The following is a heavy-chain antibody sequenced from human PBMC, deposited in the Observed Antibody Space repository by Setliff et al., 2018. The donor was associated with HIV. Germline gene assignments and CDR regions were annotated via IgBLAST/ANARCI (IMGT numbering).Heavy chain of an antibody. V-gene: IGHV1-46*01. J-gene: IGHJ4*02. Sequence: ASVKVSCKASGYTFTSDYIHWVRQAPGQGLEWMGIINPSGGSTSYAQKFQGRVTMTRDTSTSTVYMELSSLRSEDTAVYYCASHSYYYDSSGSLTGYWGQGTLVTVSS. CDR2: INPSGGST. D-gene: IGHD3-22*01. CDR1: GYTFTSDY. CDR3: ASHSYYYDSSGSLTGY.